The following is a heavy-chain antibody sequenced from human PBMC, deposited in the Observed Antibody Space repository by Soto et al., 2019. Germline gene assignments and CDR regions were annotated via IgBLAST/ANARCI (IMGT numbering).Heavy chain of an antibody. J-gene: IGHJ6*02. Sequence: PSETLSLTCAVYGGSFSGYYWSWIRQPPGKGLEWIGEINHSGSPNYNPSLKSRVTISVDTSKNQFTLKLSSVTAADTAVYYCARGSHSTSTMVRGATITYYYGMDVWAKGPRSPSP. CDR1: GGSFSGYY. V-gene: IGHV4-34*01. D-gene: IGHD3-10*01. CDR2: INHSGSP. CDR3: ARGSHSTSTMVRGATITYYYGMDV.